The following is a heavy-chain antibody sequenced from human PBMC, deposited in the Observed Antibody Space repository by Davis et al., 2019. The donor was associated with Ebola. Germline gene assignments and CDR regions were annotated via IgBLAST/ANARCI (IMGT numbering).Heavy chain of an antibody. CDR3: AGSFSGYFDL. Sequence: PGGSLRLSCAASGLNLRTHWMSWVRQAPGKGLEWVANIKQDGSETYHVDSVRGRFTTSRDNANNSLYLQMNSLRADDTAVYYCAGSFSGYFDLWGRGTLVTVSS. CDR2: IKQDGSET. V-gene: IGHV3-7*03. D-gene: IGHD1-14*01. CDR1: GLNLRTHW. J-gene: IGHJ2*01.